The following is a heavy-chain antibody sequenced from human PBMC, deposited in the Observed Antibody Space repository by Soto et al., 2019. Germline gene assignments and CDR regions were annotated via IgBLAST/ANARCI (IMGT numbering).Heavy chain of an antibody. Sequence: PGGSLRLSCEASGFTFGVYWMSWVRQAPGKGLEWLGTIKFDASEKKYVDSVRGRFTISRDNAKNSVYLQMDSLRVEDTAVYYCAREGALKPFSSWGQGALVTVSS. CDR1: GFTFGVYW. CDR2: IKFDASEK. V-gene: IGHV3-7*01. J-gene: IGHJ5*02. CDR3: AREGALKPFSS.